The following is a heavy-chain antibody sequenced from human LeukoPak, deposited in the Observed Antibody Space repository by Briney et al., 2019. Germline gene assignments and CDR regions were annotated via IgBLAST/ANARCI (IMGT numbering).Heavy chain of an antibody. CDR1: GGSISSYY. CDR3: ARSDETYYYDSSGSVHYFDY. Sequence: SETLSLTCTVSGGSISSYYWSWIRQPPGKGLEWIGYIYYSGSTNYNPSLKSRVTISVDTSKNQFSLKLSSVTAADTAVYYCARSDETYYYDSSGSVHYFDYWGQGTLVTVSS. CDR2: IYYSGST. V-gene: IGHV4-59*01. D-gene: IGHD3-22*01. J-gene: IGHJ4*02.